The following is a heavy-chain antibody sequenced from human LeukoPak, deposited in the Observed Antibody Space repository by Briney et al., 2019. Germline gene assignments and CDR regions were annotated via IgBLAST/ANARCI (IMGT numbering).Heavy chain of an antibody. CDR3: TTDTYYDFWSGYRTSDY. CDR2: ITSSSSTI. J-gene: IGHJ4*02. Sequence: GGSLRLSCAASGFTFSSYSMNWVRQAPGKGLEWVSYITSSSSTIYYADSVKGRFTISRDNAKNSLYLQMNSLRAEDTAVYYCTTDTYYDFWSGYRTSDYWGQGTLVTVSS. CDR1: GFTFSSYS. V-gene: IGHV3-48*04. D-gene: IGHD3-3*01.